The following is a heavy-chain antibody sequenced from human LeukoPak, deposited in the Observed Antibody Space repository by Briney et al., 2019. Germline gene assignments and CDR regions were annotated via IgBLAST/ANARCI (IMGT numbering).Heavy chain of an antibody. J-gene: IGHJ4*02. V-gene: IGHV1-2*02. CDR3: ARGADSSSSA. Sequence: ASVKVSCKASGYTFTDYYMHWVRQAPGQGLEWVGWINPTSGGTNYAQKFQGRVTMTRDTSITTAYMELSSLRSDDTAVYYCARGADSSSSAWGQGTLVTVSS. D-gene: IGHD6-6*01. CDR1: GYTFTDYY. CDR2: INPTSGGT.